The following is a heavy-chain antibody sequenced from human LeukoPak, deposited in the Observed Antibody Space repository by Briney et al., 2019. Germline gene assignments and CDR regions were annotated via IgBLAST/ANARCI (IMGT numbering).Heavy chain of an antibody. J-gene: IGHJ6*03. CDR2: INPNSGGT. CDR1: GYTFTGYY. V-gene: IGHV1-2*02. Sequence: ASVKVSCKASGYTFTGYYMHWVRQAPGQGLEWMGWINPNSGGTNYAQKLQGRVTMTTDTSTSTAYMELRSLRSDDTAVYYCARAEGYYYYMDVWGKGTTVTISS. CDR3: ARAEGYYYYMDV.